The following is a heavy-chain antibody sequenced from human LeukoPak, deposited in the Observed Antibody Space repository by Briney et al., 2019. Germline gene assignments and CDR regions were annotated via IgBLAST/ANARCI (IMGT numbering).Heavy chain of an antibody. CDR2: ISGDGGST. CDR1: GFTFSSYA. CDR3: AIPTGLTVPGPDY. V-gene: IGHV3-23*01. J-gene: IGHJ4*02. Sequence: GGSLRLSCAASGFTFSSYAMSWVRQAPGQRLEWVAAISGDGGSTYSAGSVKGRFSISRDNSKNTLYLQMSSLRVEDTAVYYCAIPTGLTVPGPDYWGQGTLVTVSS. D-gene: IGHD6-19*01.